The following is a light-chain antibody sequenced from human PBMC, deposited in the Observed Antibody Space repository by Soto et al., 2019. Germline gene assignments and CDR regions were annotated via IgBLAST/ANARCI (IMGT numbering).Light chain of an antibody. CDR1: SSIIGAGYD. V-gene: IGLV1-40*01. CDR3: QSYDSSLSGWV. Sequence: QSVLTQPPSVSGAPGQRVTISWTGSSSIIGAGYDVHWYQQLPGTAPKLLICGNSNRPSGVPDRFSGSKSGTSASLAITGLQAEDEADYYCQSYDSSLSGWVFGGGTKLTVL. J-gene: IGLJ3*02. CDR2: GNS.